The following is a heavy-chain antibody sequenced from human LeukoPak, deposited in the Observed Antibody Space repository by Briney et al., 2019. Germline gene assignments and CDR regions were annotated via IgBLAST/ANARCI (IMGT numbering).Heavy chain of an antibody. Sequence: SETLSLTCAVYGGSFSGYYWSWIRQPPGKGLEWIGEINHSGSTNYNPSLKSRVTISVDTSKNQFSLKLSSVTAADTAVCYCARGITGTTPYYFDYWGQGTLVTVSS. D-gene: IGHD1-7*01. CDR2: INHSGST. CDR1: GGSFSGYY. J-gene: IGHJ4*02. V-gene: IGHV4-34*01. CDR3: ARGITGTTPYYFDY.